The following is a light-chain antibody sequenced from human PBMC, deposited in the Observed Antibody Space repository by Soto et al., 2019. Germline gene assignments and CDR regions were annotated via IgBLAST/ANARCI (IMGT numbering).Light chain of an antibody. CDR2: AAS. V-gene: IGKV1-39*01. J-gene: IGKJ5*01. Sequence: DIEMTQSTSSLSASVGYIVTITCRASQSISSYLNWYQQKPGKAPKLLIYAASSLQSGVPSRFSGSGSGTDFTLTISSLQPEDFATYYCQQSYSTPQTVGQGTRLDI. CDR1: QSISSY. CDR3: QQSYSTPQT.